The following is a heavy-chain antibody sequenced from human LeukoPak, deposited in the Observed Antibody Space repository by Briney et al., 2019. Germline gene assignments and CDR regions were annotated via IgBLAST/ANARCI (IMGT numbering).Heavy chain of an antibody. CDR3: ARDVGITVADSFDP. CDR2: IHIYRGNT. Sequence: ASVKVSCMASGYSSTTYGISWVRQAPGQGLEWMGWIHIYRGNTNYAQKFQGRVTMTTDTSTSTVYMEVRGLRSDDTAMYYCARDVGITVADSFDPWGQGTLVTVSS. D-gene: IGHD6-13*01. V-gene: IGHV1-18*01. J-gene: IGHJ5*02. CDR1: GYSSTTYG.